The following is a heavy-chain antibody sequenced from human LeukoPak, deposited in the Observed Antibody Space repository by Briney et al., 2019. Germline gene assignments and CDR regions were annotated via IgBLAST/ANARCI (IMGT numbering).Heavy chain of an antibody. D-gene: IGHD2-15*01. CDR3: ASRYCSGGTCYLN. J-gene: IGHJ4*02. CDR1: GYNFTSYW. CDR2: IYPGDSDT. V-gene: IGHV5-51*01. Sequence: PGGSLKISCKGSGYNFTSYWIGWVRQMPGKGLEWMGIIYPGDSDTRYSPSFQGQVTISADKSINTAYLQWSSLRASDTAMYYCASRYCSGGTCYLNWGQGTLVTVSS.